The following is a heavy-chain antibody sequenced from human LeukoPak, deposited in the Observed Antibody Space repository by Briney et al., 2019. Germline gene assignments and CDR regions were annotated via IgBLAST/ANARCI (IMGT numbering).Heavy chain of an antibody. D-gene: IGHD3-3*01. CDR1: GFTFSSYA. CDR2: ISGGGGST. J-gene: IGHJ4*02. V-gene: IGHV3-23*01. CDR3: AKAQAVFGAPLDY. Sequence: GGSLRLSCAASGFTFSSYAMNRVRQAPGKGLEWVSLISGGGGSTYYADSVKGRFTISRDNSKNTLYLQMNSLRDGDTASYYCAKAQAVFGAPLDYWGQRTLVTVSS.